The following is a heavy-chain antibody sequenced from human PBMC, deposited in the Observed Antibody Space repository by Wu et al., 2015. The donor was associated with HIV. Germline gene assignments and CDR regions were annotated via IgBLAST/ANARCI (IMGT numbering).Heavy chain of an antibody. CDR3: ARESPKSIKDFWSDYSDDAFDI. Sequence: QVQLVQSGAEVKKPGSSVKVSCKASGGTFSSYAISWVRQAPGQGLEWMGGIIPIFGTANYAQKFQGRSSRLPRTKIHEVKSTWGAGSSLRSEDTAVYYCARESPKSIKDFWSDYSDDAFDIFGAKGQWS. J-gene: IGHJ3*02. CDR2: IIPIFGTA. D-gene: IGHD3-3*01. CDR1: GGTFSSYA. V-gene: IGHV1-69*12.